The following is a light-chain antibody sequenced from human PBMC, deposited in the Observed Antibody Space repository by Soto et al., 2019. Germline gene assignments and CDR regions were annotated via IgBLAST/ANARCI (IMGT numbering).Light chain of an antibody. CDR3: SSYTSSSTLV. Sequence: QSALTQPASVSGSPGQSITISCTGDSSDVGGYNYVSWCQQRPGKAPKLMIYDVSNRPSGVSNRFSGSKSGNTASLTISGLQAQDEADYYCSSYTSSSTLVFGGGPKLTVL. CDR2: DVS. J-gene: IGLJ2*01. V-gene: IGLV2-14*01. CDR1: SSDVGGYNY.